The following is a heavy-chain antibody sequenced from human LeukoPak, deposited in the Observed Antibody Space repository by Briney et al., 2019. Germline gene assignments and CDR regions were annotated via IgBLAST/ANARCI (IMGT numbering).Heavy chain of an antibody. J-gene: IGHJ3*02. V-gene: IGHV3-7*03. CDR2: IKQDGSEK. Sequence: GGSLRLSCTASGFTFKNYAMSWVRQAPGKGLEWVANIKQDGSEKYYVDSVKGRFTISRDNAKNSLYLQMNSLRAEDTAVYYCAAFDIWGQGTMVTVSS. CDR3: AAFDI. CDR1: GFTFKNYA.